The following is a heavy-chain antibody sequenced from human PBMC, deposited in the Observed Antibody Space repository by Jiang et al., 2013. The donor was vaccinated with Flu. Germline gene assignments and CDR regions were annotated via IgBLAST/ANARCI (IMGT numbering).Heavy chain of an antibody. CDR1: GGSISSGDYY. D-gene: IGHD5-18*01. CDR3: AREGGYSYGTSKIFDY. CDR2: IYYSGST. Sequence: GSGLVKPSQTLSLTCTVSGGSISSGDYYWSWIRQPPGKGLEWIGYIYYSGSTYYNPSLKSRVTISVDTSKNQFSLKLRSVTAADTAVYYCAREGGYSYGTSKIFDYWGQGTLVTVSS. J-gene: IGHJ4*02. V-gene: IGHV4-30-4*01.